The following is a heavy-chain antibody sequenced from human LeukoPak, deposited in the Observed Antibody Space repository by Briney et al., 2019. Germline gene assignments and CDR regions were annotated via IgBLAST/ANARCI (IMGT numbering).Heavy chain of an antibody. Sequence: PSETLSLTCIVSGGSITSNTYFWDWIRQTPGKGLEWIGSIYYSGSTYYNPSLKSRVTISLDTSKNQFSLKLSSVTAADTAVYYCARGQSVWPPIAVAGADAFDIWGQGTMVTVSS. CDR3: ARGQSVWPPIAVAGADAFDI. CDR2: IYYSGST. CDR1: GGSITSNTYF. D-gene: IGHD6-19*01. V-gene: IGHV4-39*07. J-gene: IGHJ3*02.